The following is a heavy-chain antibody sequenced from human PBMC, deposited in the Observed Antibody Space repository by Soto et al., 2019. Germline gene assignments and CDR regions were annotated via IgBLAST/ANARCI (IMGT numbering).Heavy chain of an antibody. CDR2: INAGNGNT. J-gene: IGHJ5*02. Sequence: ASVKVSCKASGYTFTSYAMHWVRQAPGQRLEWMGWINAGNGNTKYSQKFQGRVTITRDTSASTAYMELSSLRSEDTAVYYCARDQGLSGYDFLGRFDPWGQGTLVTVSS. D-gene: IGHD5-12*01. CDR3: ARDQGLSGYDFLGRFDP. V-gene: IGHV1-3*01. CDR1: GYTFTSYA.